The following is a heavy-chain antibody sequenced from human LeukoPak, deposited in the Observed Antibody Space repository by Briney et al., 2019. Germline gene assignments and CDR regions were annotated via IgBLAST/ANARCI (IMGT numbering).Heavy chain of an antibody. D-gene: IGHD4-17*01. CDR2: IYNSGST. CDR3: ARARGDYDYYFYGMDV. Sequence: SETLSLTRTVSGGSISSGGYYWSWIRQHPGKGLEWIGYIYNSGSTYYNPSLKSRVTISGDTSKNQFSLKLSSVTAADTAVYYCARARGDYDYYFYGMDVWGQGTTVIVSS. V-gene: IGHV4-31*03. J-gene: IGHJ6*02. CDR1: GGSISSGGYY.